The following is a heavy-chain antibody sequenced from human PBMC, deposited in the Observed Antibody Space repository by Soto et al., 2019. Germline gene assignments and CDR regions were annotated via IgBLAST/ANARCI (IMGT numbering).Heavy chain of an antibody. J-gene: IGHJ4*02. CDR1: GGSVSSGSYY. Sequence: SETLSLTCTVSGGSVSSGSYYWSWIRQPPGKGLEWIGYIYYSGSTNYNPSLKSRVTISVDTSKNQFSLKLSSVTAADTAVYYCARWGSSGYSYYFDYGGQGTLVTVSS. CDR3: ARWGSSGYSYYFDY. CDR2: IYYSGST. D-gene: IGHD3-22*01. V-gene: IGHV4-61*01.